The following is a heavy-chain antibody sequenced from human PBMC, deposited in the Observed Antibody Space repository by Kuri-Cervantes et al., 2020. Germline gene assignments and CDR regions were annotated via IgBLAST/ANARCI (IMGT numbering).Heavy chain of an antibody. CDR2: IYPGDSDT. CDR3: ARHEYSSSRDDAFDI. D-gene: IGHD6-6*01. Sequence: GESLKISCKGSGYAFSTKWIGWVRQLPGKGLEWMGIIYPGDSDTRYSPSFQGQVTISADKSISTAYLQWSSLKASDTAMYYCARHEYSSSRDDAFDIWGQGTMVTVSS. V-gene: IGHV5-51*01. CDR1: GYAFSTKW. J-gene: IGHJ3*02.